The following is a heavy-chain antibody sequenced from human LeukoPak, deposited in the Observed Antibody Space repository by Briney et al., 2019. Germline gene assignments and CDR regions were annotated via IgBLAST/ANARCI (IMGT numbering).Heavy chain of an antibody. CDR3: AKGPQWELFPSGYYGMDV. V-gene: IGHV3-30*18. CDR2: ISYDGSNK. D-gene: IGHD1-26*01. Sequence: EGSLRLSCAASGFTFSSYGMHWVRQAPGKGLEWVAVISYDGSNKYYADSVKGRFTISRDNSKNTLYLQMNSLRAEDTAVYYCAKGPQWELFPSGYYGMDVWGQGTTVTVSS. J-gene: IGHJ6*02. CDR1: GFTFSSYG.